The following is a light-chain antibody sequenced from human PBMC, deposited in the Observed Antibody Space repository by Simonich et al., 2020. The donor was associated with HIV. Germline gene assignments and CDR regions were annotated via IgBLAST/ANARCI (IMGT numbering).Light chain of an antibody. J-gene: IGKJ5*01. Sequence: DIVMTQSPASLAVSLGDRATINCKSIHSVFSSPSNKNYLAWYQQRPGQPPRLLIYWASTRESGVPDRFSGSGSGTDFTLTISTLQAEDVAVYYCQQYYSPPITFGQGTRLEI. CDR3: QQYYSPPIT. CDR2: WAS. V-gene: IGKV4-1*01. CDR1: HSVFSSPSNKNY.